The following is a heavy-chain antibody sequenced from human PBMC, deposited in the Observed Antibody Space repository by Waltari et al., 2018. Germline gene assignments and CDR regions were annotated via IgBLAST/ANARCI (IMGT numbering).Heavy chain of an antibody. CDR1: GFTFSSYA. V-gene: IGHV3-30-3*01. D-gene: IGHD1-26*01. CDR3: ARSHLAGRSGSL. J-gene: IGHJ4*02. CDR2: ISYDGSNK. Sequence: QVQLVESGGGVVQPGRSLRLSCAASGFTFSSYAMHWGRQAPGKGLGGVAVISYDGSNKYYADSVKGRFTISRDKSKNTLYLQMNSLRAEDTAVYYCARSHLAGRSGSLWGQGTLVTVSS.